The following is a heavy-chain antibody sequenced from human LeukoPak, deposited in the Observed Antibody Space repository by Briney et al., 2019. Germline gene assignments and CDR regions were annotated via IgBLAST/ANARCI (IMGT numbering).Heavy chain of an antibody. D-gene: IGHD5-18*01. CDR2: ISSSGGGT. CDR1: GFTVSSNY. CDR3: AKNLRNGFSYGSDY. J-gene: IGHJ4*02. V-gene: IGHV3-23*01. Sequence: PGGSLRLSCAASGFTVSSNYMSWVRQAPGKGLEWVSAISSSGGGTYYADSVKGRFTISRDNSKNTVILQMSSLRADDTAVYYCAKNLRNGFSYGSDYWGQGTLVTVSS.